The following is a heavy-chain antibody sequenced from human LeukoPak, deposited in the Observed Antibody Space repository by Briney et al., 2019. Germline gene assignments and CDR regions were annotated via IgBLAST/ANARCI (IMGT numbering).Heavy chain of an antibody. CDR2: IYPGDSDT. D-gene: IGHD6-19*01. CDR1: GYNFSNYW. V-gene: IGHV5-51*01. CDR3: ARHRPHTDSNSVADYYFDY. Sequence: GESLKISCLGSGYNFSNYWIGWVRQMPGKGLEWMGIIYPGDSDTKYSPSFQGQVTISADKAISTAYLQWSNLKASDTAMYYCARHRPHTDSNSVADYYFDYWGQGTLVTVSS. J-gene: IGHJ4*02.